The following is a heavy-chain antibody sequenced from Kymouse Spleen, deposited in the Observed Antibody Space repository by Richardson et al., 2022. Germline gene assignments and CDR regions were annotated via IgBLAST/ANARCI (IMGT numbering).Heavy chain of an antibody. CDR2: ISGSGGST. V-gene: IGHV3-23*04. D-gene: IGHD3-10*01. Sequence: EVQLVESGGGLVQPGGSLRLSCAASGFTFSSYAMSWVRQAPGKGLEWVSAISGSGGSTYYADSVKGRFTISRDNSKNTLYLQMNSLRAEDTAVYYCAKDSYYGSGSYYPNWFDPWGQGTLVTVSS. J-gene: IGHJ5*02. CDR3: AKDSYYGSGSYYPNWFDP. CDR1: GFTFSSYA.